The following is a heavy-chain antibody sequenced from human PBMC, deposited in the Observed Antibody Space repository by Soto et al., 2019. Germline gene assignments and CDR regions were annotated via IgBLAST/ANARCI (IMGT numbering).Heavy chain of an antibody. CDR1: GFTISTYV. D-gene: IGHD2-15*01. V-gene: IGHV3-23*01. CDR3: AKDRKGSYCSGGTCYSFDY. Sequence: GGSLRLSCAASGFTISTYVMSWVRQAPGKGLEWVSAISGSSDNTYYADSARGRFTISRDPSKSTLYLQMNSLRAEDTAVYYCAKDRKGSYCSGGTCYSFDYWGQGTLVTVSS. CDR2: ISGSSDNT. J-gene: IGHJ4*02.